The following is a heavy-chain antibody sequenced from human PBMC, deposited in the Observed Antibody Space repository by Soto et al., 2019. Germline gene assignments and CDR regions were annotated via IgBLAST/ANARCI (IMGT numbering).Heavy chain of an antibody. J-gene: IGHJ6*03. D-gene: IGHD6-25*01. CDR1: GYTFTSYA. Sequence: ASVKVSCKASGYTFTSYAMHWVRQAPGQRPEWMGWMNPNTGNTDYAEKFQGRVTMTRNSSINTAYMELSGLRSDDTAVYYCAREAASDPSFYYHYMDVWGKGTTVTVSS. V-gene: IGHV1-8*02. CDR3: AREAASDPSFYYHYMDV. CDR2: MNPNTGNT.